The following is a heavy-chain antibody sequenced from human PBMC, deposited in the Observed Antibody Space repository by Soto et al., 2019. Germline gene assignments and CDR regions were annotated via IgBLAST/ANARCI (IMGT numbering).Heavy chain of an antibody. D-gene: IGHD1-1*01. Sequence: ASVKVSCKASGYTFTGYYLHWVRQAPGQGLEWMGWINPNSGGTNYAQKFQGRVTMTRDTSISTAYVELSRLRSDDTAVYYCARGRTGTTSYFDYWGQGNLVTVSS. V-gene: IGHV1-2*02. CDR3: ARGRTGTTSYFDY. CDR1: GYTFTGYY. J-gene: IGHJ4*01. CDR2: INPNSGGT.